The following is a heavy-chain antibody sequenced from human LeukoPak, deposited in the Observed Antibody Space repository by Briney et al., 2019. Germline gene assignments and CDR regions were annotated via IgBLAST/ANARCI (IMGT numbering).Heavy chain of an antibody. CDR2: ISGYNGST. Sequence: GASVKVSCKSSVYTFTTYGITWVRLAPGQGLELMGLISGYNGSTIYSRKLQDRGTMITKTTTSTAYTGHRSLRSDDTAVYYCARGAYGGNPDYWGPGTLVTVSS. D-gene: IGHD4-23*01. CDR1: VYTFTTYG. J-gene: IGHJ4*02. CDR3: ARGAYGGNPDY. V-gene: IGHV1-18*01.